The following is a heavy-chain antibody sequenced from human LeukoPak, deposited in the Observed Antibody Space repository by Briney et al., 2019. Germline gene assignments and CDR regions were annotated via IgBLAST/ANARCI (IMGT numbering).Heavy chain of an antibody. J-gene: IGHJ4*02. CDR2: ISWDGGST. V-gene: IGHV3-43*01. D-gene: IGHD6-19*01. CDR1: GFTFDDYA. CDR3: AKDGDSGWSRYYFDY. Sequence: GRSLRLSCAASGFTFDDYAMHWVRQAPGKGLEWVSLISWDGGSTYYADSVKGRFTISRDNSKNSLYLQMNSLRTEDTALYYCAKDGDSGWSRYYFDYWGQGTLVTVSS.